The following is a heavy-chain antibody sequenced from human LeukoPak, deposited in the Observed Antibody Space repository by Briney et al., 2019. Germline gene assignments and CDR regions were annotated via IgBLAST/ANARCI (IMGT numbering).Heavy chain of an antibody. CDR1: GYSISSGYY. J-gene: IGHJ4*02. V-gene: IGHV4-38-2*01. D-gene: IGHD1-26*01. CDR2: IYHSGST. Sequence: SETLSLTCAVSGYSISSGYYWGWIRQPPGKGLEWIGSIYHSGSTYYNPSLKSRVTISVDTSKNQSSLKLSSVTAADTAVYYCARVRGGSYEDYWGQGTLVTVSS. CDR3: ARVRGGSYEDY.